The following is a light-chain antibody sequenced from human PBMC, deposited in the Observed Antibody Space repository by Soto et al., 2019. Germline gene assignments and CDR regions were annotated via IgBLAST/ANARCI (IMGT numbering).Light chain of an antibody. CDR1: QDIRSY. CDR2: DAS. CDR3: QQYYDVPYT. J-gene: IGKJ2*01. V-gene: IGKV1-33*01. Sequence: DIQMTQSPSPLSASVGDRVTITCQASQDIRSYLNWYQQKPGKAPKLLIYDASNLDTGVPSRFSGSGSGTDFTFTITNLQPEDIATYSCQQYYDVPYTFGQGTKLEIK.